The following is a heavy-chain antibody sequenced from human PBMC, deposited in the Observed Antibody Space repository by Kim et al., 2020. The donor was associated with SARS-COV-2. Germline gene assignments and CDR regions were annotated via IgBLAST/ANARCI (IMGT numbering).Heavy chain of an antibody. CDR3: AKDPIAAAGNNYYGMYV. Sequence: VQGRFTIARDNSMNTLYLQMNSLRAEDTAVYYCAKDPIAAAGNNYYGMYVWGQGTTVTVSS. J-gene: IGHJ6*02. V-gene: IGHV3-30*02. D-gene: IGHD6-13*01.